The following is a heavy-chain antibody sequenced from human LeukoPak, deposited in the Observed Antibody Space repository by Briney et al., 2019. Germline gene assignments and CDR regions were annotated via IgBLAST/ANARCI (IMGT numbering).Heavy chain of an antibody. CDR2: ISYDGSNK. CDR3: ASKKASHFDY. CDR1: GFTFSGYA. V-gene: IGHV3-30*04. J-gene: IGHJ4*02. Sequence: GGSLRLSCAASGFTFSGYAMHWVRQAPGKGLEWVAVISYDGSNKYYADSVKGRFTISRDNSKNTLYLQMNSLRAEDTAVYYCASKKASHFDYWGQGTLVTVSS.